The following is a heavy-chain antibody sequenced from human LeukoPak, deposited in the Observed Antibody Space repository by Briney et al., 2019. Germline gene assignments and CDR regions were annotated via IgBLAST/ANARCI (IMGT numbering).Heavy chain of an antibody. CDR2: IYHSGST. Sequence: SGTLSLTCAVSGGSISSSNWWSWVRRPPGKGLEWIGEIYHSGSTNYNPSLESRVTISVDKSKNQFSLKLSSVTAADTAVYYCARDARYGSGSYYDYWGQGTLVTVSS. V-gene: IGHV4-4*02. CDR3: ARDARYGSGSYYDY. J-gene: IGHJ4*02. D-gene: IGHD3-10*01. CDR1: GGSISSSNW.